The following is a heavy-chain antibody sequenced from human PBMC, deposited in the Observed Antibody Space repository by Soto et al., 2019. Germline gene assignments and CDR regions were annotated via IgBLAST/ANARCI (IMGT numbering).Heavy chain of an antibody. Sequence: PSETLSLTCTVSGGSISSGDYYWSWIRQPPGKGLEWIGYIYYSGSTYYNPSLKSRVTISVDTSKNQFSLKLSSVTAADTAVYYCARVGGSYKYYFDYWGQGTLVTVS. J-gene: IGHJ4*02. D-gene: IGHD1-26*01. CDR3: ARVGGSYKYYFDY. CDR2: IYYSGST. CDR1: GGSISSGDYY. V-gene: IGHV4-30-4*01.